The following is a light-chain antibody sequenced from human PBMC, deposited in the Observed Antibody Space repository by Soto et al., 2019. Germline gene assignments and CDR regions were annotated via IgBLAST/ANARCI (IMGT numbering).Light chain of an antibody. J-gene: IGKJ4*01. Sequence: EIVMTQSPATLSVSPGERTTLSCRARQSVSSNLAWYQQKPGQAPRLLIYGASTRATGIPARFRGSGSGTEFTLTISSIQSEEVAVYYCQQYINWPLTFGGGTKVEIK. CDR3: QQYINWPLT. CDR1: QSVSSN. CDR2: GAS. V-gene: IGKV3-15*01.